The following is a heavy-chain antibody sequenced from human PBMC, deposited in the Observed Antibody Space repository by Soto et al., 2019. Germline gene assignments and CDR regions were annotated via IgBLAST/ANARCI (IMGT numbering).Heavy chain of an antibody. CDR2: IYTSGST. D-gene: IGHD1-1*01. Sequence: SETLSLTCTVSGGSISSYYWSWIRQPAGKGLEWIGRIYTSGSTNYNPSLKSRVTMSLDTSKNQFSLKLSSVTAADTAVYYCATTGTVYYYYGMDVWGQGTTVTVSS. V-gene: IGHV4-4*07. CDR1: GGSISSYY. CDR3: ATTGTVYYYYGMDV. J-gene: IGHJ6*02.